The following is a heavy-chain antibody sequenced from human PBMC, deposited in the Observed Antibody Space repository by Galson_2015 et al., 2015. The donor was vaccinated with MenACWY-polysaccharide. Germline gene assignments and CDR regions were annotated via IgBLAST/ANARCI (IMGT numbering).Heavy chain of an antibody. J-gene: IGHJ6*02. CDR1: GGTFSSYA. D-gene: IGHD2-2*01. Sequence: SVKVSCKASGGTFSSYAISWVRQAPGQGLEWMGGIIPIFGTANYAQKFQGRVTITADESTSTAYMELSSLRSEDTAVYYCARGYCSSTSCYREPDYYYYGMDVWGQGTTVTVSS. CDR2: IIPIFGTA. V-gene: IGHV1-69*13. CDR3: ARGYCSSTSCYREPDYYYYGMDV.